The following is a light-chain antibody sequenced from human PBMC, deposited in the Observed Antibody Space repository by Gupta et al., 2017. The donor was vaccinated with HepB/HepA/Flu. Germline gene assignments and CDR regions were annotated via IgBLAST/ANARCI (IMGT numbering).Light chain of an antibody. J-gene: IGKJ2*01. Sequence: DIQMTQSPSSLSASVGDRVTITCQASQDITNYLNWYQQKPGKAPKLLIYDSSNLKTGVPSRFSGSGSGTDFTITISNLQPEDIATYYCQQYDKLPYTFGQGTKLEIK. CDR1: QDITNY. V-gene: IGKV1-33*01. CDR3: QQYDKLPYT. CDR2: DSS.